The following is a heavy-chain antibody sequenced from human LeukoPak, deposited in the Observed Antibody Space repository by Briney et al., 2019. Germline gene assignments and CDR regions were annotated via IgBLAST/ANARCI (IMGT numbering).Heavy chain of an antibody. J-gene: IGHJ4*02. D-gene: IGHD1-26*01. Sequence: PGGSLRLSCAASGFTFGISAMSWVRQAPGKGLEWVSITSGSGGITYYADSVKGRFTISRDNSKNTLYLQMNSLRAEDTAVYYCAKDFSLLGVRAFFDYWGQGILVTVSS. CDR2: TSGSGGIT. CDR3: AKDFSLLGVRAFFDY. V-gene: IGHV3-23*01. CDR1: GFTFGISA.